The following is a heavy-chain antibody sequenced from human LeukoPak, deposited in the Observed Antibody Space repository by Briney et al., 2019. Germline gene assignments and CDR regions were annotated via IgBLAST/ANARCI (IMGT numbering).Heavy chain of an antibody. J-gene: IGHJ4*02. Sequence: SETLSLTCTVSGGSISSSSYYWGWIRQPPGKGLEWIGSIYYSGSTYYNPSLKSRVTISVDTSKNQFSLKLSSVTAADTAVYYCARLPGFHYDSSGYYREIDYWGQGTLVTVSS. CDR2: IYYSGST. V-gene: IGHV4-39*01. CDR3: ARLPGFHYDSSGYYREIDY. CDR1: GGSISSSSYY. D-gene: IGHD3-22*01.